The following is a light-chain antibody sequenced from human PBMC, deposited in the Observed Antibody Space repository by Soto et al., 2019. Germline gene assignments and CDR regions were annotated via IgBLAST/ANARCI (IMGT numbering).Light chain of an antibody. CDR1: QGISSY. V-gene: IGKV1-9*01. J-gene: IGKJ1*01. Sequence: DIQLTQSPSFLSASVGDRVTITCRASQGISSYLAWYQQKPGKAPKLLISAASTFQSGVPSRFSGSGFGTEFPLTISSLQPDDCATYYCQQLNSYPRTFGQGTKVEIK. CDR3: QQLNSYPRT. CDR2: AAS.